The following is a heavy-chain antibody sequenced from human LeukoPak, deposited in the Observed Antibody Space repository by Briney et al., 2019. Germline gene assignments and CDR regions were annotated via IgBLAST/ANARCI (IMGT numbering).Heavy chain of an antibody. V-gene: IGHV4-34*01. CDR2: INHSGST. D-gene: IGHD3-10*01. J-gene: IGHJ5*02. Sequence: SETLSLTCAVYGGSFSGYYWSWIRQPPGKGLEWIREINHSGSTNYNPSLKSRVTISVDTSKNQFSLKLSSVTAADTAVYYCARTGSGSPRPRGVGGNWFDPWGQGTLVTVSS. CDR3: ARTGSGSPRPRGVGGNWFDP. CDR1: GGSFSGYY.